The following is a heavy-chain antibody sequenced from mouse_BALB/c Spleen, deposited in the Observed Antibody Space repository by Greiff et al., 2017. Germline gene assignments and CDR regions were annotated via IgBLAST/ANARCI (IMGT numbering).Heavy chain of an antibody. Sequence: QVQLKESGAELAKPGASVKMSCKASGYTFTSYWMHWVKQRPGQGLEWIGYINPSTGYTEYNQKFKDKATLTADKSSSTAYMQLSSLTSEDSAVYYCARRYYGRTVDYWGQGTTLTVSS. CDR1: GYTFTSYW. D-gene: IGHD1-1*01. V-gene: IGHV1-7*01. CDR2: INPSTGYT. CDR3: ARRYYGRTVDY. J-gene: IGHJ2*01.